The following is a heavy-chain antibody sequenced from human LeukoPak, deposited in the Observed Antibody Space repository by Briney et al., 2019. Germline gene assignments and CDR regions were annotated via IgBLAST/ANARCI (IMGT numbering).Heavy chain of an antibody. V-gene: IGHV4-39*01. CDR1: GGSISSSGYY. CDR2: IYYSGST. Sequence: SETLSLTCTVSGGSISSSGYYWGWIRQPPGKGLEWIGSIYYSGSTYYNPSLKSRVTISVDTSKNQFSLKLSSVTAADTAVYYCARSAIDAFDIWGQGTMVTVSS. D-gene: IGHD6-25*01. CDR3: ARSAIDAFDI. J-gene: IGHJ3*02.